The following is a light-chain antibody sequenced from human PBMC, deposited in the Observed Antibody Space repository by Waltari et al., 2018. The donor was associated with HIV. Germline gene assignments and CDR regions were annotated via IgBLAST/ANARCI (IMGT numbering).Light chain of an antibody. CDR1: SGSFGSNF. J-gene: IGLJ2*01. CDR3: QSYDTTNRWI. CDR2: EDD. V-gene: IGLV6-57*01. Sequence: NLMLTQPRSVSESPGQTVTISCTRSSGSFGSNFVQWYQQRPGSSPTTVIFEDDQRPAGVPDRFSGSIDRSSNSAYLTSSGLKPEDEADYYCQSYDTTNRWIFGGGTQLTVL.